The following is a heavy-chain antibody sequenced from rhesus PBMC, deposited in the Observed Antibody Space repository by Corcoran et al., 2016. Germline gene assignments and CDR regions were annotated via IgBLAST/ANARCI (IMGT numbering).Heavy chain of an antibody. D-gene: IGHD6-31*01. Sequence: QVQLQESGPGLVKPSETLSLTCAVSGYSIRRGYCWGWIRQPPGMGLEYIGYISGSSGSTYDNPSLKSRVTISKDTSKNQFSLKLSSVTAADTADYYCVRDRSNGWYEAFAFWGQGLRVTVSS. V-gene: IGHV4-99*02. J-gene: IGHJ3*01. CDR1: GYSIRRGYC. CDR3: VRDRSNGWYEAFAF. CDR2: ISGSSGST.